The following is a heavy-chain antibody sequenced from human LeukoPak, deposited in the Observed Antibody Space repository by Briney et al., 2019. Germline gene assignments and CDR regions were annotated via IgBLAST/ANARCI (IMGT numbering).Heavy chain of an antibody. Sequence: SETLSLTCTVSGGSISSGGYYWSWIRQPPGKGLEWIGYIYHSGSTYYNPSLKSRVTISVDRSKNQFSLKLSSVTAADTAVYYCARVGPGAFDYWGQGTLVIVSS. D-gene: IGHD1-26*01. V-gene: IGHV4-30-2*01. CDR3: ARVGPGAFDY. CDR2: IYHSGST. CDR1: GGSISSGGYY. J-gene: IGHJ4*02.